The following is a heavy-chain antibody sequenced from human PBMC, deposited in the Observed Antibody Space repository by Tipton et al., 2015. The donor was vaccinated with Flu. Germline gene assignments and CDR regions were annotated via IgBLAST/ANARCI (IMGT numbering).Heavy chain of an antibody. D-gene: IGHD5-12*01. CDR3: ARGATRRPFSGYDYTGY. CDR2: IYDSGIT. V-gene: IGHV4-31*03. CDR1: GGSISSEDCY. J-gene: IGHJ4*02. Sequence: TLSLTCTVSGGSISSEDCYWSWIRQHPGKGLEWIGYIYDSGITYYNPSLSSRVVISIDTSKNQFYLRLSSVTAADTAVYYCARGATRRPFSGYDYTGYWGQGTLVTVSS.